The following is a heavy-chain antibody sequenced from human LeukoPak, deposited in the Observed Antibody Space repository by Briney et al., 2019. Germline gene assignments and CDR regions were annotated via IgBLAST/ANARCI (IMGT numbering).Heavy chain of an antibody. CDR3: AFGAGGSNMDV. V-gene: IGHV3-43*02. Sequence: GGSLRLSCAASGFTFDDYAMHWVRQAPGKGLEWVSLISGDGGSTYYADSVEGRFTISRDNSKNSLYLQMNSLRTEDTALYYCAFGAGGSNMDVWGKGTTVTVSS. CDR1: GFTFDDYA. J-gene: IGHJ6*03. CDR2: ISGDGGST. D-gene: IGHD3-16*01.